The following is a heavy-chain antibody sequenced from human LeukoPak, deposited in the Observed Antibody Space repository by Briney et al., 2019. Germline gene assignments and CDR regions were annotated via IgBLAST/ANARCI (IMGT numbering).Heavy chain of an antibody. Sequence: GGSLRLSCAASGLTFSSYAMHWVRQAPGKGLEYVSGISSNGGITHYANSVKGRFTISRDNSKNTLYLQMGSLRAEDMAVYYCAKDYSSSVAQYFQHWGQGTLVTVSS. D-gene: IGHD6-13*01. CDR2: ISSNGGIT. CDR1: GLTFSSYA. CDR3: AKDYSSSVAQYFQH. V-gene: IGHV3-64*01. J-gene: IGHJ1*01.